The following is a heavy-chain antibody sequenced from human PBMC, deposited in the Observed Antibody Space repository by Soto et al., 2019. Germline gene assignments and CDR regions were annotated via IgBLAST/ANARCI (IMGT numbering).Heavy chain of an antibody. CDR3: ARRHFYGSD. CDR1: GFSVSSNY. J-gene: IGHJ4*02. D-gene: IGHD3-10*01. CDR2: IYSGGNT. Sequence: EVQLVESGGSLVQPGGSLRLSCAASGFSVSSNYMTWVRQAPGQGLECVSVIYSGGNTYYADSVKGRFTISRDTSKNTLYLQMNNVRAEDTAVYYCARRHFYGSDWGQGTLVTVSS. V-gene: IGHV3-66*04.